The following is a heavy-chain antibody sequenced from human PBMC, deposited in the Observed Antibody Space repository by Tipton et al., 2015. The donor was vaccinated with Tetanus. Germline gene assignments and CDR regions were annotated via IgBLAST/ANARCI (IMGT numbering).Heavy chain of an antibody. CDR2: ISPNSGVT. V-gene: IGHV1-2*02. J-gene: IGHJ4*02. Sequence: QLVQSGAEVKRPGASVKVSCKASGYTFTGHYIHWVRQAPGQGLEWMGWISPNSGVTNYGKKFQGRVTMTRDTSITTAYMELSSLTADDTAVYFCARGHSPVYNWNFGYFDVWGQGALVTVSS. D-gene: IGHD1-7*01. CDR1: GYTFTGHY. CDR3: ARGHSPVYNWNFGYFDV.